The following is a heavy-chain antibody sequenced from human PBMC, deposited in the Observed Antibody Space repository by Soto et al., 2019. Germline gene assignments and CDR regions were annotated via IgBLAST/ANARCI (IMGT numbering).Heavy chain of an antibody. V-gene: IGHV3-48*02. CDR2: ISSSSSTI. CDR3: ARDQEQHSFNWFDP. D-gene: IGHD6-13*01. Sequence: EVQLVESGGGLVQPGGSLRLSCAASGFTFSSYSMNWVRQAPGKGLEWVSYISSSSSTIYYADSVKGRFTISRDNAKNSLYLQMNSLRDEDTAVYYCARDQEQHSFNWFDPWGQGTLVTVSS. J-gene: IGHJ5*02. CDR1: GFTFSSYS.